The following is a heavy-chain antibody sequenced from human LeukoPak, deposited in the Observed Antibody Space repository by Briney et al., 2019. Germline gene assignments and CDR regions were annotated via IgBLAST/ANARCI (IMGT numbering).Heavy chain of an antibody. CDR3: ARVGNYDFWSGCHGYYFDY. CDR2: INPNSGGT. J-gene: IGHJ4*02. CDR1: GYTFTGYY. D-gene: IGHD3-3*01. Sequence: ASVKVSCKASGYTFTGYYMHWVRQAPGQGLEWMGRINPNSGGTNYAQKFQGRVTMTRDTSISTAYMELSRLRSDDTAVYYCARVGNYDFWSGCHGYYFDYWGQGTLVTVSS. V-gene: IGHV1-2*06.